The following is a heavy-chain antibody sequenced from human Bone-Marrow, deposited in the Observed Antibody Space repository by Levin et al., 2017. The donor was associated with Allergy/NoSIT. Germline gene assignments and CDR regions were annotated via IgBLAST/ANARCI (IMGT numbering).Heavy chain of an antibody. Sequence: SCAASGFTFINAWITWVRQAPGKGLEWVGRIKSTADGGATDYDAPVKGRFTVSRDDSKNTLYLQMNSLKTEDTAVYYCTTVIVGSAALDYWGQGTLVTVSS. D-gene: IGHD1-26*01. J-gene: IGHJ4*02. V-gene: IGHV3-15*05. CDR3: TTVIVGSAALDY. CDR1: GFTFINAW. CDR2: IKSTADGGAT.